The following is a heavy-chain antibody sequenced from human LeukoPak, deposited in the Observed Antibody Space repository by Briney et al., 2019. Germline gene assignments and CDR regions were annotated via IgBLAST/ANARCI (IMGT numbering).Heavy chain of an antibody. J-gene: IGHJ3*01. D-gene: IGHD3-10*01. CDR1: GYLFTSYW. Sequence: KSGESLKISCKDSGYLFTSYWIAWVRQRPGKGLEWMVIIYPGDSDTRYSPSFQGRVTISADKSINTAYLLWSSLQASDTATYYCARQDASGTYDAFDVWGQGTVVTV. V-gene: IGHV5-51*01. CDR2: IYPGDSDT. CDR3: ARQDASGTYDAFDV.